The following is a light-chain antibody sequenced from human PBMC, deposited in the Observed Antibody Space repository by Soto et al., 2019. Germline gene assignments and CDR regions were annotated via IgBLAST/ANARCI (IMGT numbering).Light chain of an antibody. CDR1: SSDVGGYNY. Sequence: QSALTQPASVSGAPGQSIAISCTGTSSDVGGYNYVPWYQHHPGKAPKLMVYDVSNRPSGVSNRFSGSKSGNTASLTTSGLQAEDEADYYCSSYTSSNTRQIVFGTGTKVTVL. V-gene: IGLV2-14*03. CDR2: DVS. J-gene: IGLJ1*01. CDR3: SSYTSSNTRQIV.